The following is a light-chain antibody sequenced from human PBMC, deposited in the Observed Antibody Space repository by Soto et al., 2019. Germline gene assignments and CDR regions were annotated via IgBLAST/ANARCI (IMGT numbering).Light chain of an antibody. CDR1: QSVSGW. V-gene: IGKV1-5*01. CDR2: DAS. J-gene: IGKJ1*01. CDR3: KQYNNFWT. Sequence: DIQMTQSPSALSASVGDRVTITCRASQSVSGWLACYQQKPGKAPRLLIYDASYLERGVAGRFSGSGAGTDFTLTISDMQPDDPGTYYCKQYNNFWTFGPGTKVEI.